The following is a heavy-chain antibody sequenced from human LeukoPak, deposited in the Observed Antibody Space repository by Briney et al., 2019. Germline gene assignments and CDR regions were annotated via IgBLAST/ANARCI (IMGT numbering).Heavy chain of an antibody. D-gene: IGHD6-6*01. V-gene: IGHV1-69*05. Sequence: SVKVSCKASGGTFSSYAISWAGQAAGQGLDWMGRIMPVFGTANYAQKFQGRVTITTDESTSTAYMELSSLRSEDTAVYYCARNRIAARPIYYYYYMDVWGKGTTVTVSS. CDR3: ARNRIAARPIYYYYYMDV. CDR2: IMPVFGTA. CDR1: GGTFSSYA. J-gene: IGHJ6*03.